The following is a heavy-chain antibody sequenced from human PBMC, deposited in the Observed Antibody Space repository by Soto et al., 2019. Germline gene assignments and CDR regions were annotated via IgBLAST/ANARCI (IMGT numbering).Heavy chain of an antibody. J-gene: IGHJ4*02. CDR3: AATIIYFDWLLPPGY. D-gene: IGHD3-9*01. CDR1: GFTLSSYA. CDR2: ISGSGGST. Sequence: GGSLILSCAASGFTLSSYAMSWVRQAQVKGLEWVSAISGSGGSTYYADSVKGRFTISRDNSKNTLYLQMNSLRAEDTAVYYCAATIIYFDWLLPPGYWGQGTLVTVSS. V-gene: IGHV3-23*01.